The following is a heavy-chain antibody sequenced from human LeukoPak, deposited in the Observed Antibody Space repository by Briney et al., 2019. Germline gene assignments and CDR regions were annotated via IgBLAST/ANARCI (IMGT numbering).Heavy chain of an antibody. CDR3: ARGGGTLYDSSGYYDFDY. D-gene: IGHD3-22*01. Sequence: ASVKVSCNASGYTFTSYDINWVRHATGQGLEWMGWMNPNSDNTGYAQKVQGRVTMTRTTAISTAYMELSSLRSEDTAVYSCARGGGTLYDSSGYYDFDYWGQGTLVTVSS. V-gene: IGHV1-8*01. CDR2: MNPNSDNT. J-gene: IGHJ4*02. CDR1: GYTFTSYD.